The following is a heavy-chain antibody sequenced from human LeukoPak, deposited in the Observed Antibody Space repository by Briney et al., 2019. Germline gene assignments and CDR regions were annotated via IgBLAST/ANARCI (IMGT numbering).Heavy chain of an antibody. V-gene: IGHV4-38-2*01. J-gene: IGHJ4*02. CDR2: IYHSGST. Sequence: SETLSLTCAVSGYSIISGYYWGWIRQPPGKGLEWIGSIYHSGSTYYDPSLKSRVTISVDTSKNQFSLKLSSVTAADTAVYYCALGYCSSTSCYENFDYWGQGTLVTVSS. CDR3: ALGYCSSTSCYENFDY. CDR1: GYSIISGYY. D-gene: IGHD2-2*01.